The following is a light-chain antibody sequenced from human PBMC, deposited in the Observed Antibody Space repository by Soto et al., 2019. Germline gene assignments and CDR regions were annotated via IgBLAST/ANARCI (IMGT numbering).Light chain of an antibody. CDR2: DAS. CDR3: QQRSSWPKVT. V-gene: IGKV3-11*01. Sequence: EIVLTQSPATLSLSPGERVTLSCRTSQSVNSHLAWYQQKPGQAPSLLIYDASNRASGIPARFSGSGSGTDFTLTISSLETEDFAVYDCQQRSSWPKVTFGQGARLEIK. CDR1: QSVNSH. J-gene: IGKJ5*01.